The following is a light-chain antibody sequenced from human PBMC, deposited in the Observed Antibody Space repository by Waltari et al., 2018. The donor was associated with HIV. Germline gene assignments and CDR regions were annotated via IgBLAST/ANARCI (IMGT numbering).Light chain of an antibody. J-gene: IGLJ2*01. Sequence: QSALTQPPSASGSPGQSVTISCTGTSSDVGGYNYVSWYQQHPGKAPKLMIYEVTERPSGVPVRLSGSKSGNTASLTVSGLQAEDEADYYCSSYAGSNNLVVGGGTKLTVL. CDR2: EVT. CDR1: SSDVGGYNY. CDR3: SSYAGSNNLV. V-gene: IGLV2-8*01.